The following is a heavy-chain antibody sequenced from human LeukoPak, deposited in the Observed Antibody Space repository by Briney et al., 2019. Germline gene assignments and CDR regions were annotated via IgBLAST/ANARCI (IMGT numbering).Heavy chain of an antibody. V-gene: IGHV1-2*06. J-gene: IGHJ5*02. CDR3: ARSPSTSLGLGGWFDP. Sequence: ASVKVSCKASGYTFTGYYMHWVRQAPGQGLEWMGRINPNSGGTNYARKFQGRVTMTRDTSISTAYMELSRLRSDDTAVYYCARSPSTSLGLGGWFDPWGQGTLVTVSS. D-gene: IGHD2-2*01. CDR2: INPNSGGT. CDR1: GYTFTGYY.